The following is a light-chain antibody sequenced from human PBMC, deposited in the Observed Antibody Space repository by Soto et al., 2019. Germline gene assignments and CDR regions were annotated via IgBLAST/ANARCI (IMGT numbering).Light chain of an antibody. CDR1: QDVGKF. CDR3: QLRNSWPLT. V-gene: IGKV3-11*01. CDR2: EAS. Sequence: VLTQSPDTLSLSPGERATLSCRASQDVGKFLVWYHQKPGLSPSLVIYEASKRATDIPDRFSGSGSGTAFTLTINRMEPAAVGFYYCQLRNSWPLTFGGGTKVELK. J-gene: IGKJ4*01.